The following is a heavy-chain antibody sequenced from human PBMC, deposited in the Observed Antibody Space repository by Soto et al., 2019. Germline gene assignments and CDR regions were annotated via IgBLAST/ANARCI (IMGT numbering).Heavy chain of an antibody. V-gene: IGHV5-51*01. J-gene: IGHJ3*02. D-gene: IGHD3-22*01. CDR2: IYPGDSDT. Sequence: LXESLKSSCTISGKAFASFWVVWVRQMPGRGLEWMGNIYPGDSDTRYTPPFQGQVTISADKSTNTAYLQWHSLQASDTALYYCAKQDDRGALEIWGQGTKVTVSS. CDR3: AKQDDRGALEI. CDR1: GKAFASFW.